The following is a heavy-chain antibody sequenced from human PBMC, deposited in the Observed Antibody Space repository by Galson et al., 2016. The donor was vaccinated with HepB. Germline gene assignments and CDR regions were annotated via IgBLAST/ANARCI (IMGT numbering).Heavy chain of an antibody. J-gene: IGHJ4*02. CDR1: GGSVSRGSHY. V-gene: IGHV4-61*01. D-gene: IGHD5-18*01. CDR2: FYYSGST. CDR3: ARGFGYSYGNPGDYFDY. Sequence: SETLSLTCTVSGGSVSRGSHYWSWIRQPPGKGLEWIGYFYYSGSTNYNPSLKSRVTISADTSKNQFSLKLISVTAADTAVYYCARGFGYSYGNPGDYFDYWGQGTLVTVSS.